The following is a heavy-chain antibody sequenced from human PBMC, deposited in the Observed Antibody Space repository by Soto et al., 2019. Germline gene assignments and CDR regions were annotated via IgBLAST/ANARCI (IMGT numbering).Heavy chain of an antibody. CDR1: GGSISSSSYY. CDR2: IYYSGST. D-gene: IGHD6-25*01. Sequence: SETLSLTCTVSGGSISSSSYYWGWIRQPPGKGLEWIGSIYYSGSTYYNPSLKSRVTISVDTSNNQFSLKLSSVTAADTAVYYCASHSSTHSIGATLDVWGQGTTVTVSS. V-gene: IGHV4-39*01. CDR3: ASHSSTHSIGATLDV. J-gene: IGHJ6*02.